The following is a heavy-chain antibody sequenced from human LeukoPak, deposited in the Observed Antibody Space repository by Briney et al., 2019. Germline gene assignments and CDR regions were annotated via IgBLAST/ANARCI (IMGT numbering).Heavy chain of an antibody. Sequence: GGSLRLSCAASGFTFSSYGMHWVRQAPAKGLEWVAVIWYDGSNKYYADSVKGRFTISRDNSKNTLYLQMNSLRVEDTAVYYCARGRDGQYSGYDCLDVWGQGTTVTVSS. V-gene: IGHV3-33*01. D-gene: IGHD5-12*01. CDR1: GFTFSSYG. CDR2: IWYDGSNK. CDR3: ARGRDGQYSGYDCLDV. J-gene: IGHJ6*02.